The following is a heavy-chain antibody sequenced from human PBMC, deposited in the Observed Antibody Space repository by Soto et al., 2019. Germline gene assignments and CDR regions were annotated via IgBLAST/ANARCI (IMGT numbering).Heavy chain of an antibody. Sequence: PGGSLRLSCAASGFTFSSYAMHWVRQAPGKGLEWAAVISYDGSNKYYADSVKGRFTIPRDNSKNTLYLQMNSLRAEDTAVYYCARVKCSSTSCYYYYGMDVWGQGTTVTVSS. D-gene: IGHD2-2*01. CDR3: ARVKCSSTSCYYYYGMDV. CDR1: GFTFSSYA. V-gene: IGHV3-30-3*01. J-gene: IGHJ6*02. CDR2: ISYDGSNK.